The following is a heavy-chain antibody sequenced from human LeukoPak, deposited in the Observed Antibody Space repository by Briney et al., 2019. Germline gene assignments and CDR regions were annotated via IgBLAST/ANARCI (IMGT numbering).Heavy chain of an antibody. CDR2: INHSGST. CDR1: GGSFSGYC. V-gene: IGHV4-34*01. Sequence: SEALSLTCAVYGGSFSGYCWSWVRQPPGKGLEWIGEINHSGSTTYNPSLKSRVTISVDTSKNQFPLKLSSVTAADTAVYYCARGGGPAPPSGGSGSYRPYYYYYGVNVWGQGTTVTVSS. D-gene: IGHD3-10*01. CDR3: ARGGGPAPPSGGSGSYRPYYYYYGVNV. J-gene: IGHJ6*02.